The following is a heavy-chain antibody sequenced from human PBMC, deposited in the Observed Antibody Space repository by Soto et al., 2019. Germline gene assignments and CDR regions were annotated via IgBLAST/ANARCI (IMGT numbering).Heavy chain of an antibody. V-gene: IGHV1-18*01. J-gene: IGHJ4*02. D-gene: IGHD6-13*01. CDR1: SYTFASYG. CDR2: SSAYNGNT. CDR3: ARVIAAAADLDY. Sequence: QVQLVQSGAEVKKPGASVKVSCKASSYTFASYGISWVRQAPGQGLEWMGWSSAYNGNTNYAQTLQGRVTMTTYTPTSTAYMELRSLRSDDTAVYYCARVIAAAADLDYWGQGTLVTVSS.